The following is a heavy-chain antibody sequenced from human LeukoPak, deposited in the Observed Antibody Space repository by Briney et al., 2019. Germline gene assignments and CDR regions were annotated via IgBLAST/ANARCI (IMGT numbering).Heavy chain of an antibody. Sequence: GGSLRLSCAASGFTLSSYGMHWVRQAPGKGLEWVAVISYDGSNKYYADSVKGRFTISRDNSKNTLYLQMNSLRAEDTAVYYCAKEDSSGYYYSAWGQGTLVTVSS. J-gene: IGHJ5*02. CDR3: AKEDSSGYYYSA. V-gene: IGHV3-30*18. CDR1: GFTLSSYG. CDR2: ISYDGSNK. D-gene: IGHD3-22*01.